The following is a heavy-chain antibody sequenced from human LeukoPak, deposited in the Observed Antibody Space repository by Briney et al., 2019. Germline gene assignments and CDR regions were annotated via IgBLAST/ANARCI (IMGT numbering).Heavy chain of an antibody. CDR3: AREGEQAWDIDAFDI. V-gene: IGHV3-30-3*01. CDR2: ISSDGANK. D-gene: IGHD5-12*01. J-gene: IGHJ3*02. CDR1: GFTFSSYA. Sequence: GRSLRLSCAASGFTFSSYAMHWVRQAPGKGLEWVAVISSDGANKYYADSVKGRFTISRDSSKSTLYLQMNSLRPEDTAVYSCAREGEQAWDIDAFDIWGQGTMVTVSS.